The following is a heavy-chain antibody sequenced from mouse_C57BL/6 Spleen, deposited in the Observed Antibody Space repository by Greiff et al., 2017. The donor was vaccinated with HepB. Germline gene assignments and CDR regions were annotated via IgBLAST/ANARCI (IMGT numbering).Heavy chain of an antibody. V-gene: IGHV5-4*01. CDR2: ISDGGSYT. CDR3: ARGRSHYFDY. J-gene: IGHJ2*01. D-gene: IGHD1-1*01. Sequence: EVHLVESGGGLVKPGGSLKLSCAASGFTFSSYAMSWVRQTPEKRLEWVATISDGGSYTYYPDNVKGRFTISRDNAKNNLYLQMSHLKSEDTAMYYCARGRSHYFDYWGQGTTLTVSS. CDR1: GFTFSSYA.